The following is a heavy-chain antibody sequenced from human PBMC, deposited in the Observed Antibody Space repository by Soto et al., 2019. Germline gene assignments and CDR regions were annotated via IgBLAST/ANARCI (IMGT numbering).Heavy chain of an antibody. CDR2: INPKSGGT. D-gene: IGHD2-15*01. J-gene: IGHJ6*02. V-gene: IGHV1-2*02. CDR3: ARARIGGGYYYDGVDV. Sequence: SVKVACTASGYLFIDYYIYWVRQAPGQGLDWMGGINPKSGGTNYAQKFQGRVTMTRDTSMSTAYMELSSLRSDDTAVYYCARARIGGGYYYDGVDVWGQRTTVTVSS. CDR1: GYLFIDYY.